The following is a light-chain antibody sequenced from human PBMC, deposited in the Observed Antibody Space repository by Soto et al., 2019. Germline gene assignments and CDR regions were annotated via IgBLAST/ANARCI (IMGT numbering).Light chain of an antibody. Sequence: DIQVTQSPSSLSASLGDRVSITCRASRDISNYLAWYQQKPGQVPRLLISGASTLHSGVPSRFSGSGSGTDFTLTITSLQPEDIATYSCQKYDTAPLTFGGGTKVEI. J-gene: IGKJ4*01. CDR2: GAS. CDR3: QKYDTAPLT. CDR1: RDISNY. V-gene: IGKV1-27*01.